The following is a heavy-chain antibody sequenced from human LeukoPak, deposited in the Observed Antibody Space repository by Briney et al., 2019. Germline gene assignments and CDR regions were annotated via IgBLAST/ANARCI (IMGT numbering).Heavy chain of an antibody. D-gene: IGHD3-10*01. CDR2: ISGSGGRT. CDR3: AKLPYGSGSYAAFDI. V-gene: IGHV3-23*01. J-gene: IGHJ3*02. Sequence: HPGGSLRLSCAASGFTFSSYAMSWVRQAPGKGLEWVSAISGSGGRTYYADSVKGRFTISRDTSKNTLYLQMNSLRAEDTAVYYCAKLPYGSGSYAAFDIWGQGTIVTVSS. CDR1: GFTFSSYA.